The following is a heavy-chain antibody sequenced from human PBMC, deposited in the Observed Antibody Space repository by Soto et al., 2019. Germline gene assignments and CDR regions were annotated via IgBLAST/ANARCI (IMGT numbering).Heavy chain of an antibody. CDR3: AKGVDGPHCTRTSCLFYFDY. CDR2: ISDSGGT. Sequence: EVQLLESGGVLVQPGGSLRLSCAASGFTFTNYAMNWVRLAPGKGLEWVSTISDSGGTYYADSVKGRFTISRDNSKNTLYLHMSSLRAEDTAVYFCAKGVDGPHCTRTSCLFYFDYWGQGTLVTVSS. D-gene: IGHD2-2*01. V-gene: IGHV3-23*01. J-gene: IGHJ4*02. CDR1: GFTFTNYA.